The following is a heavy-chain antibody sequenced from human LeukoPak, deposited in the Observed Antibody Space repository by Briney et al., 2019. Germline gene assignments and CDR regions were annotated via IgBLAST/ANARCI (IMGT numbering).Heavy chain of an antibody. J-gene: IGHJ6*03. CDR2: IYYSGST. Sequence: PSETLSLTCTVSGGSISSSSYYWSWIRQPPGKGLEWIGYIYYSGSTNYNPSLKSRVTISVDTSKNQFSLKLSSVTAADTAVYYCARGRSSMVRGYYYYYMDVWGKGTTVTISS. CDR3: ARGRSSMVRGYYYYYMDV. CDR1: GGSISSSSYY. D-gene: IGHD3-10*01. V-gene: IGHV4-61*01.